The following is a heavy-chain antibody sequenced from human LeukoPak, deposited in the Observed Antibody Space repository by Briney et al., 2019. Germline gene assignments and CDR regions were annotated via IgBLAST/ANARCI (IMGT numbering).Heavy chain of an antibody. CDR2: ISSSSSYI. V-gene: IGHV3-21*04. CDR1: GFTFSSYS. D-gene: IGHD6-13*01. CDR3: ARKPAAAGRGAFDI. J-gene: IGHJ3*02. Sequence: GGSLRLSCAATGFTFSSYSMNWVRQAPGKGLEWVSSISSSSSYIYYADSVKGRFTISRDNARNSLYLQMNGLRAEDTAVYYCARKPAAAGRGAFDIWGQGTMVTVSS.